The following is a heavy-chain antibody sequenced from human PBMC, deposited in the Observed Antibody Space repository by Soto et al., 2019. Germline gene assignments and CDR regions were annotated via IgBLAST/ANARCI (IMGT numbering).Heavy chain of an antibody. CDR3: VGGEEVVAADY. D-gene: IGHD2-15*01. Sequence: QLQLQESGSGLVKPSQTLSLTCAVSGGSISSGGYSWSWIRQPPGKGLEWIGYIYHSGSTYYNPSTQSRVTISVDRSTSPFSRTLRSVTDADTALDDWVGGEEVVAADYWGQGTLVTGSS. J-gene: IGHJ4*02. V-gene: IGHV4-30-2*01. CDR2: IYHSGST. CDR1: GGSISSGGYS.